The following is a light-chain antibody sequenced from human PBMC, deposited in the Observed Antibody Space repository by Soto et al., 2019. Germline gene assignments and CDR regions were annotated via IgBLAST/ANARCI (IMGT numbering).Light chain of an antibody. J-gene: IGLJ3*02. V-gene: IGLV2-14*01. CDR3: SSYTISSTPV. CDR2: EVT. CDR1: SSDVGGYNY. Sequence: QSALTQPASVSGSPGQSITISCTGTSSDVGGYNYVSWYQQHPGKAPKLMIYEVTNRPSGVSNRFSGSKSGNTASLTIFGLQAEDEADYYCSSYTISSTPVFGGGTKLTVL.